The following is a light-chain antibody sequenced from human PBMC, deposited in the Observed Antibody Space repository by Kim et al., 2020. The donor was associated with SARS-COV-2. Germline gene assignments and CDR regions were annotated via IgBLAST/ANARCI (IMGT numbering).Light chain of an antibody. J-gene: IGLJ3*02. Sequence: QSVLTQPPSVSGAPGQTVTISCTGSSSNIGTGYNVHWYQELPGTAPKLVIYNSNNRPSGVPDRYSGSKSGASASLAITGLQAEDEADYYCQSYDSRLSGWVFGGGTQLTVL. CDR3: QSYDSRLSGWV. CDR1: SSNIGTGYN. V-gene: IGLV1-40*01. CDR2: NSN.